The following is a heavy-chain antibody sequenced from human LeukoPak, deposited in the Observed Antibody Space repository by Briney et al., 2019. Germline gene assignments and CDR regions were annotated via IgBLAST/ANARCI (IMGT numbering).Heavy chain of an antibody. V-gene: IGHV1-69*13. CDR1: GGTFSSYA. Sequence: SVKVSCKASGGTFSSYAISWVRQAPGQGLEWMGGIIPIFGTANYAQKFQGRVTITADESTSTAYMELSSLRSEDTAVYYCARTFYGDYGFDPWGQGTLVTFSS. CDR3: ARTFYGDYGFDP. J-gene: IGHJ5*02. CDR2: IIPIFGTA. D-gene: IGHD4-17*01.